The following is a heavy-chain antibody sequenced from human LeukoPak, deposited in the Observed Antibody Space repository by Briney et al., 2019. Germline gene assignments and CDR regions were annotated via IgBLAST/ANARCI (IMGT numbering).Heavy chain of an antibody. CDR1: GSSISSYY. Sequence: PSETLSLTCTVSGSSISSYYWSWIRQPPGKGLEWIGYIYYSGSTNYNPSLKSRVTISVDTSKNQFSLKLSSVTAADTAVYYCARDRGSWYFDLWGRGTLVTVSS. CDR3: ARDRGSWYFDL. CDR2: IYYSGST. J-gene: IGHJ2*01. V-gene: IGHV4-59*01. D-gene: IGHD3-16*01.